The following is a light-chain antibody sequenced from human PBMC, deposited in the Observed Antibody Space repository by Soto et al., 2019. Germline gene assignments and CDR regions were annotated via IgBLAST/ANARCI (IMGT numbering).Light chain of an antibody. CDR1: SSDVGGYNF. Sequence: QSALTQPASVSGSPGQSITISCTGTSSDVGGYNFFSWYQQHPGKAPKLIIYDVTNRPSGVSNRFSGSKSGNTASLTISGLQAEDEADYYCSSYTNRNTLVFGGGTQLTVL. J-gene: IGLJ2*01. V-gene: IGLV2-14*03. CDR3: SSYTNRNTLV. CDR2: DVT.